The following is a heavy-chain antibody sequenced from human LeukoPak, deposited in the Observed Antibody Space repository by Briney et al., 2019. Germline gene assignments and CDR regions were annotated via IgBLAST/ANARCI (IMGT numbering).Heavy chain of an antibody. CDR3: ARGSSLFDY. CDR1: GGSVSSFY. D-gene: IGHD6-13*01. CDR2: IYYSGST. Sequence: PSETLSLTCTVSGGSVSSFYWSWIRQPPGKGLEWIGNIYYSGSTNYNPSLKSRVTISVDTSKSQFSLKLSSVTAADTAVYYCARGSSLFDYWGQGTLVTVSS. J-gene: IGHJ4*02. V-gene: IGHV4-59*02.